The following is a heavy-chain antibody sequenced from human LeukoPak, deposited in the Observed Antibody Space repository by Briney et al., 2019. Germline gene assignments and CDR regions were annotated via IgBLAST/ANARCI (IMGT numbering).Heavy chain of an antibody. D-gene: IGHD4-17*01. V-gene: IGHV3-53*01. Sequence: GGSLRLSCAASGFPFSSYWMSWVRQAPGKGLEWVSVIYSGGSKYYADSVKGRFTISRDNSKNTLYLQMNSLRAEDTAVYYCARARIYMGYGDYEDYWGQGTLVTVSS. CDR2: IYSGGSK. CDR3: ARARIYMGYGDYEDY. CDR1: GFPFSSYW. J-gene: IGHJ4*02.